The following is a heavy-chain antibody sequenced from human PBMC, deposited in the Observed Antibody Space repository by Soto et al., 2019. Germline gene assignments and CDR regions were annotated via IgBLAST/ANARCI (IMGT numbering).Heavy chain of an antibody. CDR1: GFTFSSYA. CDR2: ISGSGGST. J-gene: IGHJ4*02. CDR3: AKEGGFVGGGYFDY. D-gene: IGHD3-16*01. Sequence: EVQLLESGGGLVQPGGSLRLSCAASGFTFSSYAMSWVRQAPGKGLEWVSAISGSGGSTYYADSVKGRFTISRHNSKNSLYLQMNILRAEDTAVYYCAKEGGFVGGGYFDYWGQGTLVTVSS. V-gene: IGHV3-23*01.